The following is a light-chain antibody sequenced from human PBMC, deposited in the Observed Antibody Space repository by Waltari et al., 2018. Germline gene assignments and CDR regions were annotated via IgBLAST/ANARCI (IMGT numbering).Light chain of an antibody. Sequence: DIQMTQSPSSLSASVGDRVTITCQASHDISNYLNWYQQKPGKAPKLLLYDATNLETGVPSRFTGSGSGTDFTLTISSLQPEDIATYFCQQFIYLPVIFGQGTRLEI. CDR1: HDISNY. V-gene: IGKV1-33*01. J-gene: IGKJ5*01. CDR2: DAT. CDR3: QQFIYLPVI.